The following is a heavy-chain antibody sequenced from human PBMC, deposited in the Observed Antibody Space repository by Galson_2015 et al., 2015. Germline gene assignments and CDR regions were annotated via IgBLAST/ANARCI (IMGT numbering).Heavy chain of an antibody. CDR2: ISSSINTI. D-gene: IGHD2-2*01. V-gene: IGHV3-48*02. Sequence: ALRVPCAASGLTFSSYCMNWVGQAPGKGLEWVSYISSSINTIYHADSVNGRLTISRYNAKNSLYLQTNSLRDEDTAVYYCARVPGQLRPFDYWGQGTLVTVSS. CDR1: GLTFSSYC. CDR3: ARVPGQLRPFDY. J-gene: IGHJ4*02.